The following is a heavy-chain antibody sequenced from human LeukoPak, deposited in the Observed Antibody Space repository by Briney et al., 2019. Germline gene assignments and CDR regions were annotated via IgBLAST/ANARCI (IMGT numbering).Heavy chain of an antibody. CDR1: GYTFTSYG. D-gene: IGHD6-19*01. J-gene: IGHJ1*01. CDR2: IIAYNGNT. CDR3: ARVGPYIAVAGTQDFQH. Sequence: ASVKVSCKASGYTFTSYGISWVRQAPGQGLEWMGWIIAYNGNTNYAQKLQGRVTMTTDTSTSTAYMELRSLRSDDTAVYYCARVGPYIAVAGTQDFQHWGQGTLVTVSS. V-gene: IGHV1-18*01.